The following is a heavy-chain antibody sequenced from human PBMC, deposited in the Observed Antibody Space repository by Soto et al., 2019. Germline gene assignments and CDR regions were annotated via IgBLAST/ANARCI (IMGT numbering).Heavy chain of an antibody. Sequence: GASVKVSCKTSGYNFLNYGMSWVRQAPGPGPEWMGWISVYHGNAIYAQNFQGRVTMTTDTSTSTAYMELTSLRSDDTGVYYCARDHAGATMALLYWGQGTLVTVSS. D-gene: IGHD6-25*01. CDR3: ARDHAGATMALLY. CDR2: ISVYHGNA. CDR1: GYNFLNYG. V-gene: IGHV1-18*04. J-gene: IGHJ4*02.